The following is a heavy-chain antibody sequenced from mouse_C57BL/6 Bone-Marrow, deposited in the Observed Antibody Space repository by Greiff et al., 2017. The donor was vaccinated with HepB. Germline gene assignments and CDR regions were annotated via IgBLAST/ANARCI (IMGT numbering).Heavy chain of an antibody. CDR1: GYKFTDYN. J-gene: IGHJ4*01. CDR2: INPNNGGT. D-gene: IGHD2-4*01. CDR3: ARRVLRRVYYAMDY. V-gene: IGHV1-18*01. Sequence: EVQLQESGPELVKPGASVKIPCKASGYKFTDYNMDWVKQSHGKSLEWIGDINPNNGGTIYNQKFKGKATLTVDKSSSTAYMDLRSLTSEDTAVYYCARRVLRRVYYAMDYWGQGPSVTVSS.